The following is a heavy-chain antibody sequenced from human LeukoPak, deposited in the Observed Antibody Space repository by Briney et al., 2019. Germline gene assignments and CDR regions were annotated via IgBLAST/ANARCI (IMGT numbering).Heavy chain of an antibody. CDR3: ARSIPAGNRR. CDR2: ISSSGSTI. J-gene: IGHJ4*02. V-gene: IGHV3-48*04. CDR1: GFTFSVYS. Sequence: GGSLRLSCVASGFTFSVYSMNWVRQAPGKGLEWISHISSSGSTIDYADSVKGRFTISRGNAKNSLYLQMNSLRAEDTAVYYCARSIPAGNRRWGQGTLVTVSS. D-gene: IGHD2-2*01.